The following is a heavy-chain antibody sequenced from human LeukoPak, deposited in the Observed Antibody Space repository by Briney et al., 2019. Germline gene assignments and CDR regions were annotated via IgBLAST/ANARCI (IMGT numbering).Heavy chain of an antibody. Sequence: GGSLRLSCAASGFTFSSYAMSWVRQAPGKGLEWVSAIIGSGGSTYYADSVKGRFTISRDNSKNTLYLQMNSLRSEDTAVYYCGKDGAYGDYGAYWGQGTLVTVS. D-gene: IGHD4-17*01. J-gene: IGHJ4*02. V-gene: IGHV3-23*01. CDR3: GKDGAYGDYGAY. CDR1: GFTFSSYA. CDR2: IIGSGGST.